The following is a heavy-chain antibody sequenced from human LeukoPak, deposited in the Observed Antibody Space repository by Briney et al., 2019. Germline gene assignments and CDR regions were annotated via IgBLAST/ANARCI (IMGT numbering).Heavy chain of an antibody. V-gene: IGHV3-48*03. CDR2: ITSGDIA. CDR3: ASDPSHWYHTNPFYPYYFDY. J-gene: IGHJ4*02. D-gene: IGHD6-13*01. Sequence: GGSLRLSCAASGFSFGTYNMNWVRQAPGKGLEWISYITSGDIAYYASSVEGRFTISRDNAKNSIYLQMDRLRADDTAVYYCASDPSHWYHTNPFYPYYFDYWGLGTLVTVSS. CDR1: GFSFGTYN.